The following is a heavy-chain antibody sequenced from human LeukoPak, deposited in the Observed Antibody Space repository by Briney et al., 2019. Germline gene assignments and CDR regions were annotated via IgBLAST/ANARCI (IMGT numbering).Heavy chain of an antibody. D-gene: IGHD3-3*01. Sequence: LRASVKVSCKASGGTFSSYAISWVRQAPGQGLEWMGGIIPIFGTANYAQKFQGRVTITADESTSTAYMELSSLRSEDTAVYYCARHYDFWSGYRNGYFQHWGQGTLVTVSS. CDR2: IIPIFGTA. CDR1: GGTFSSYA. V-gene: IGHV1-69*01. J-gene: IGHJ1*01. CDR3: ARHYDFWSGYRNGYFQH.